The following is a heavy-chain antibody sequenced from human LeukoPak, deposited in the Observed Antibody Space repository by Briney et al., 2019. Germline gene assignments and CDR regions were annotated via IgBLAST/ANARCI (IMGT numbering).Heavy chain of an antibody. CDR3: ATEAPRSYYFDY. CDR1: EDTFTYYH. Sequence: GASVKVTCKASEDTFTYYHIHWVRQAPGQGVEWMGAVYATGGTTINTQNFQGRVTMTRDTSTGTVYMELSSLRFEGTAMYYCATEAPRSYYFDYWGQGILVTVSS. J-gene: IGHJ4*02. V-gene: IGHV1-46*01. CDR2: VYATGGTT.